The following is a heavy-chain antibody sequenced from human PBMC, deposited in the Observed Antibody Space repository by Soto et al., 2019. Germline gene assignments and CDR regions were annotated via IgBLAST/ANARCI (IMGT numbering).Heavy chain of an antibody. CDR2: IYYSGST. D-gene: IGHD3-3*01. J-gene: IGHJ6*02. V-gene: IGHV4-39*01. Sequence: SEILSLTCTVSGGSISSSSYYWGWIRQPPGKGLEWIGSIYYSGSTYYNPSLKSRVTISVDTSKNQFSLKLSSVTAADTAVYYCARHYQKEWLFPTRYYYYGMDVWGQGTTVTVSS. CDR1: GGSISSSSYY. CDR3: ARHYQKEWLFPTRYYYYGMDV.